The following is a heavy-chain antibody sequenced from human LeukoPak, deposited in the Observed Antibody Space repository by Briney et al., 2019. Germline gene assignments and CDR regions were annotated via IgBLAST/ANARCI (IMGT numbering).Heavy chain of an antibody. D-gene: IGHD4-17*01. V-gene: IGHV3-7*01. CDR3: ARGGGDYVLWYFDY. J-gene: IGHJ4*02. CDR1: GFTFSSYW. CDR2: IKQDGSEK. Sequence: GGSLRLSCAASGFTFSSYWMSWVRQAPGKGLEWVANIKQDGSEKYYVDSVKGRFTISRDNAKNSLYLQMNSLRAEDTAVYYCARGGGDYVLWYFDYWGQGTLVTVSS.